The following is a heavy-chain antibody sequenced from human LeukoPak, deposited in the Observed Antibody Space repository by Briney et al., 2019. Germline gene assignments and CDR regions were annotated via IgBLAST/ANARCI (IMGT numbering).Heavy chain of an antibody. CDR3: AREGSSNWFDP. D-gene: IGHD2-2*01. J-gene: IGHJ5*02. CDR1: GFTFSSYS. V-gene: IGHV3-21*01. Sequence: GGSLRLSCAASGFTFSSYSMNWVRQAPGKGLEWVSSISSSSSYIYYADSVKGRFTVSRDNAKNSLYLQMNSLRAEDTAVYYCAREGSSNWFDPWGQGTLVTVSS. CDR2: ISSSSSYI.